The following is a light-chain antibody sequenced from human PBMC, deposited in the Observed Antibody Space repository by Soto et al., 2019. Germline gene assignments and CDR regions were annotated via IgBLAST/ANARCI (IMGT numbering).Light chain of an antibody. CDR3: QKYNIAPFT. CDR1: QGISNF. Sequence: DIQMTQSPSSLSASVRDRVTITCRASQGISNFLAWYQQRPGKVPKLLLYGASTLQSGVPSRFSGSGSGTDFTLTITSLQPEDVATYYCQKYNIAPFTFGPGTKVDI. J-gene: IGKJ3*01. CDR2: GAS. V-gene: IGKV1-27*01.